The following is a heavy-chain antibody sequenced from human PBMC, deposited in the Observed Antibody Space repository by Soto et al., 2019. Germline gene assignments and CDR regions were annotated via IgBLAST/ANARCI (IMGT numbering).Heavy chain of an antibody. CDR1: GGSISSYY. Sequence: PSETLSLTCTVSGGSISSYYWSWIRQPPGKGLEWIGYIYYSGSTNYNPSLKSRVTISVDTSKNQFSLKLSSVTAADTAVYYCARDASYYYYMDXWGKGTTVTVSS. CDR2: IYYSGST. CDR3: ARDASYYYYMDX. J-gene: IGHJ6*03. V-gene: IGHV4-59*01.